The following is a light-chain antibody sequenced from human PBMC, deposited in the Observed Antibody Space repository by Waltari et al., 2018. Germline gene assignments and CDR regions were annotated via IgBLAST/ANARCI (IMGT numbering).Light chain of an antibody. V-gene: IGKV4-1*01. CDR3: QQYSGSPLT. CDR2: WAS. J-gene: IGKJ4*01. Sequence: DIVLTQSPDSLAVSLGERATINCNSSQRLLDTSNNKNYLAWYRQKPGQPPQLLFYWASTRNSGVPGRLSGGGSGSDFTLTISGLQADDVAVYYCQQYSGSPLTFGGGTKVEIE. CDR1: QRLLDTSNNKNY.